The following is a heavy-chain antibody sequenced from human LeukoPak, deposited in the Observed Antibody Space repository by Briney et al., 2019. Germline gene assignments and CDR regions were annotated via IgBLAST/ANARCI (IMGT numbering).Heavy chain of an antibody. CDR1: GFTFSRFG. Sequence: GGSLRLSCAASGFTFSRFGMTWVRQAPGKGLEWVSFIYSDGNTYYADSVKGRFTLSRDSSRNTLYLQMNSLRVDDTAVYYCAGDTHSSSWYDHWGQGTLVTVSS. CDR2: IYSDGNT. D-gene: IGHD6-19*01. J-gene: IGHJ5*02. CDR3: AGDTHSSSWYDH. V-gene: IGHV3-23*03.